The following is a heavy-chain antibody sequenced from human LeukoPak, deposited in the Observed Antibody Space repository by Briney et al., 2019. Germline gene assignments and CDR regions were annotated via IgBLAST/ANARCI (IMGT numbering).Heavy chain of an antibody. Sequence: GGSLRLSCAASGFTVSSSYISWVRQAPGKGLEWVSVMYSGGNTYYADSVKGRFTISRDKSKNTLYLQMNSLRAEDAAVYHCARVEAVFQNFDYWGQGTLVTVSS. J-gene: IGHJ4*02. CDR1: GFTVSSSY. V-gene: IGHV3-66*01. CDR3: ARVEAVFQNFDY. CDR2: MYSGGNT.